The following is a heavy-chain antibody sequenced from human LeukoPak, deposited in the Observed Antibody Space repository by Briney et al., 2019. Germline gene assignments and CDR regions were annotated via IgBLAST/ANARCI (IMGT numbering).Heavy chain of an antibody. CDR1: GGSISSYY. D-gene: IGHD6-13*01. J-gene: IGHJ6*02. CDR2: ISDIGSI. V-gene: IGHV4-59*08. Sequence: SETLSLTCTVSGGSISSYYWSWIRQPPGKGLEWIAYISDIGSINYNPSLKSRVTISVDTSKNQFSLKLSSVTAADTAVYYCARHDSSSWTHYYYYGMDVWGQGTTVTVSS. CDR3: ARHDSSSWTHYYYYGMDV.